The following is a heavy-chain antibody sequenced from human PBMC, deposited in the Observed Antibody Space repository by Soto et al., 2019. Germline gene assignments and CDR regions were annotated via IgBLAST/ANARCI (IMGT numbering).Heavy chain of an antibody. V-gene: IGHV1-69*02. D-gene: IGHD3-10*01. CDR1: GGTFSIYT. J-gene: IGHJ6*03. CDR3: AAMVRGVSFYYYYMDV. CDR2: IIPILGIA. Sequence: GASVKVSCKASGGTFSIYTISWVRQAPGQGLEWMGRIIPILGIANYAQKFQGRVSITADKSTSTAYMELSSLRSEDTAVYYCAAMVRGVSFYYYYMDVWGKGTTVTVSS.